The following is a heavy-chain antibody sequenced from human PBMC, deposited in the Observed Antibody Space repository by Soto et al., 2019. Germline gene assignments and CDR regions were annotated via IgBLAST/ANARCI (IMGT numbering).Heavy chain of an antibody. CDR3: AATRGYSPSCVS. CDR1: EYSFTSYY. J-gene: IGHJ4*02. D-gene: IGHD2-15*01. V-gene: IGHV1-46*01. CDR2: IDPSGDNT. Sequence: QVQLVQSGAEVKKPGASAKASCKASEYSFTSYYMHWVRRAPGQGLEWMGMIDPSGDNTGYPQKFQGRVTMTSETSTSTVDLELNILRSEDRTMYYCAATRGYSPSCVSWGQGTRVTVS.